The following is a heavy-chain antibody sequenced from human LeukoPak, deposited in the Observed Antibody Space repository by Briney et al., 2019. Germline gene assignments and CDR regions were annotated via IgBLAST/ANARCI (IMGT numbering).Heavy chain of an antibody. J-gene: IGHJ4*02. CDR3: VRGDNRDY. V-gene: IGHV3-21*01. Sequence: GGSLRLSCAASGFSFSTSTMNWVRQAPGKWLEWISSIGKTSRDMYYADSVRGRFTISRDNAKNSLFLLMNSPRVEDTSVYYCVRGDNRDYWGQGTLVTVSS. CDR2: IGKTSRDM. D-gene: IGHD1-14*01. CDR1: GFSFSTST.